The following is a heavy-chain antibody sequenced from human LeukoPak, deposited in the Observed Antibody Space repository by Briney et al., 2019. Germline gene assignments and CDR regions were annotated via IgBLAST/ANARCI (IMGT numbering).Heavy chain of an antibody. V-gene: IGHV4-34*01. CDR3: ARLFLPESEYHNWFDP. CDR2: INHSGST. D-gene: IGHD1-14*01. CDR1: GGSFSGYY. Sequence: NPSETLSLTCAVYGGSFSGYYWSWIRQPPGKGLEWIGEINHSGSTNYNPSLKSRVTISVDTSKNQFSLRLSSVTAADTAVYYCARLFLPESEYHNWFDPWGQGTLVTVSS. J-gene: IGHJ5*02.